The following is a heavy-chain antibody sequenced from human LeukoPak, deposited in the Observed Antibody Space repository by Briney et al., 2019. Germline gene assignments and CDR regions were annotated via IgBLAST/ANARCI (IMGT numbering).Heavy chain of an antibody. D-gene: IGHD3-22*01. CDR2: ISAYNGNT. CDR1: GYTFTSYG. Sequence: ASVKVSCKASGYTFTSYGISWVRQAPGQGREWMGWISAYNGNTNYAQKLQGRVTMTTDTSTSTAYMELRSLRSDDTAVYYCARTQVQGYYDSSGYYGDLGAFDIWGQGTMVTVSS. CDR3: ARTQVQGYYDSSGYYGDLGAFDI. V-gene: IGHV1-18*01. J-gene: IGHJ3*02.